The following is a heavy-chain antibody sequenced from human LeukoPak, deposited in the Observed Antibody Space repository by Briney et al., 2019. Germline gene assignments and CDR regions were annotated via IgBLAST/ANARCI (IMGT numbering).Heavy chain of an antibody. CDR3: AKGLWFGELLRNWFDP. CDR2: ISGSGGST. D-gene: IGHD3-10*01. V-gene: IGHV3-23*01. J-gene: IGHJ5*02. CDR1: GFTFSSYA. Sequence: GGSLRLSCAASGFTFSSYAMNWIRQAPGKGLEWVSAISGSGGSTYYADSVKGRFTISRDNSKNTLYLQMNSLRAEDTAVYYCAKGLWFGELLRNWFDPWGQGTLVTVSS.